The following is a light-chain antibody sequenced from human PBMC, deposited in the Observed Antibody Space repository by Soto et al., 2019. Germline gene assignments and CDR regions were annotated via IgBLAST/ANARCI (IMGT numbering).Light chain of an antibody. CDR1: QGVINY. V-gene: IGKV1-9*01. CDR2: AAS. Sequence: DIQSTQSPSFLSASVGERVAITCRASQGVINYLAWYQQKPGKAPKLLIYAASTLQSGVPSRFSGSGSGTYFTLTISSLQPEDFATYYCQQLNTYPLTSGGGTKVDI. CDR3: QQLNTYPLT. J-gene: IGKJ4*01.